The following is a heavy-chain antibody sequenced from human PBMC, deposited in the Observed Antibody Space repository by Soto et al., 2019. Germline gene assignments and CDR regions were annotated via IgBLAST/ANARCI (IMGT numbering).Heavy chain of an antibody. Sequence: PSETLSLTCAVSGGSISSGGYSWSWIRQPPGKGLEWIGYIYHSGSTYYNPSLKSRVTISVDRSKNQFSLKLSSVTAADTAVYYCARARYSSTDLNWFDPWGQGTLVTVSS. CDR3: ARARYSSTDLNWFDP. V-gene: IGHV4-30-2*01. CDR1: GGSISSGGYS. D-gene: IGHD6-13*01. J-gene: IGHJ5*02. CDR2: IYHSGST.